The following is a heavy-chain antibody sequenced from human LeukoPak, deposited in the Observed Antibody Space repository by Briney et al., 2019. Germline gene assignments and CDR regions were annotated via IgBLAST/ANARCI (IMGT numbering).Heavy chain of an antibody. V-gene: IGHV4-30-4*01. D-gene: IGHD3-22*01. CDR3: ARLHYYDSSGHVTDAFDI. CDR2: IYYSGST. J-gene: IGHJ3*02. CDR1: GGSISSYY. Sequence: PSETLSLTCTVSGGSISSYYWSWIRQPPGKGLEWIGYIYYSGSTYYNPSLKSRVTISVDTSKNQFSLKLSSVTAADTAVYYCARLHYYDSSGHVTDAFDIWGQGTMVTVSS.